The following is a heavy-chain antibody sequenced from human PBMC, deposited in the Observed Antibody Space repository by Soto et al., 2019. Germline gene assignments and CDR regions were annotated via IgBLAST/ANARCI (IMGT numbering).Heavy chain of an antibody. CDR2: IYHSGST. V-gene: IGHV4-4*02. J-gene: IGHJ6*02. Sequence: QVQLQESGPGLVKPSGTLSLTCDVSGGSISSSNWWNWVRQPPGKGLEWNGEIYHSGSTNYNQSLHSRLTISVEKSKNQFSLKLSSVTAAATAVYYCARDQIFGVVRTHYYYGMDVWGQGTTVTVSS. D-gene: IGHD3-3*01. CDR1: GGSISSSNW. CDR3: ARDQIFGVVRTHYYYGMDV.